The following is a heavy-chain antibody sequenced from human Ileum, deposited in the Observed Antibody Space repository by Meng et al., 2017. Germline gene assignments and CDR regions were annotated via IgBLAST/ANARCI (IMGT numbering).Heavy chain of an antibody. Sequence: GESLKISCGGSGFSFGSYVMHWVRQAPGKGLEWVAVISYDGTRKYHADSVNGRFTISRDNSKNTVYLQMNKLRGEGTAVYYCARDRQWRVASIEHWGQGTPVTVSS. D-gene: IGHD6-19*01. J-gene: IGHJ1*01. CDR1: GFSFGSYV. V-gene: IGHV3-30*04. CDR3: ARDRQWRVASIEH. CDR2: ISYDGTRK.